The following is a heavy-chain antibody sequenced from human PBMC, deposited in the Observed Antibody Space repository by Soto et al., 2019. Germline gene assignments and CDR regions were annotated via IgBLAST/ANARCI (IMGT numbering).Heavy chain of an antibody. CDR1: GGSISSYY. CDR2: IYYSGST. Sequence: SETLSLTCTVSGGSISSYYWSWIRQPPGKGLEWIGYIYYSGSTNYNPSLKSRVTISVDTSKNQFSLKLSSVTAADTAVYYCARRQNPNYYDSSGYYFDYWGQGTLVTVSS. J-gene: IGHJ4*02. D-gene: IGHD3-22*01. CDR3: ARRQNPNYYDSSGYYFDY. V-gene: IGHV4-59*01.